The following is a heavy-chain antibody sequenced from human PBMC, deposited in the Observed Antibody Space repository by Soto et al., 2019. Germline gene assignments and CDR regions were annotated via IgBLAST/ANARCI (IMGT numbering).Heavy chain of an antibody. CDR3: ARHLYNYGSGSYLDY. CDR2: IYYSGST. J-gene: IGHJ4*02. CDR1: GGSISSISYY. D-gene: IGHD3-10*01. V-gene: IGHV4-39*01. Sequence: SETLSLTCTVSGGSISSISYYWGWIRQPPGKGLEWIGTIYYSGSTYYTPSLKSRVTISVDTSTNQFSLKLNDVTAADTAVYYCARHLYNYGSGSYLDYWGQGTPVTVSS.